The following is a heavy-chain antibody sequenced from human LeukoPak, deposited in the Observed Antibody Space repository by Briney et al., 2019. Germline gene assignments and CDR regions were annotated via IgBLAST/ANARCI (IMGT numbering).Heavy chain of an antibody. D-gene: IGHD7-27*01. V-gene: IGHV4-34*01. CDR1: GGSFSGYY. CDR3: ARGLGGFDY. J-gene: IGHJ4*02. Sequence: SETLSLTCAVYGGSFSGYYWSWIRQPPGKGLEWIGEINHSGSTNYNPSLKSRVTISVDTSKNQLSLKLSSVTAADTAVYYCARGLGGFDYWGQGTLVTVSS. CDR2: INHSGST.